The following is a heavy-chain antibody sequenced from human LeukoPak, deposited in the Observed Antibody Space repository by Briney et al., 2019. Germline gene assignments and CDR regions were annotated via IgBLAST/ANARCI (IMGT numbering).Heavy chain of an antibody. V-gene: IGHV4-59*08. D-gene: IGHD3-10*01. CDR2: ISRSGHT. CDR1: GASISNHF. Sequence: AETLSLTCIVSGASISNHFLSWIRQPPGQGLEWVGSISRSGHTNYNPSLKSRVTMSVATSKNHFSLNLTSVTAADTAIYYCARLSFGDSHFDQWGQGTLVSVSS. CDR3: ARLSFGDSHFDQ. J-gene: IGHJ4*02.